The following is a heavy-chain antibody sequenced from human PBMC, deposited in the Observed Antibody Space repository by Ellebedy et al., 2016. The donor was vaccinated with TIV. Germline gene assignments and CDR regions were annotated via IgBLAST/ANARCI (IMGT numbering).Heavy chain of an antibody. J-gene: IGHJ3*01. CDR3: ARPGNCSTTNSPPDRGFDAFNV. V-gene: IGHV5-10-1*01. Sequence: GESLKISCQTAGYTFTNYWITWVRQMPGQGLEWMGRIDPSDSYTNYSPSFQGHVTISVDKSISAAYLQWKSLTASDTAMYYCARPGNCSTTNSPPDRGFDAFNVWGQGTMITVSS. CDR2: IDPSDSYT. CDR1: GYTFTNYW. D-gene: IGHD2/OR15-2a*01.